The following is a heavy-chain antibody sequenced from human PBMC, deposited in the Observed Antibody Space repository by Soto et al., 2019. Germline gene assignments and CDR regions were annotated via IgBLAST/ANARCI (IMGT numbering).Heavy chain of an antibody. V-gene: IGHV3-23*01. Sequence: EVQLLESGGCLVQPGGSLRLSCAASGFTFISYAMSWVRQAPGKGLEWVSAISGSGGSTYYADSVKGRFTISRDNSKNTLYLQMNSLRAEDTAVDYCSQDGPPDYGAPYYVGYWGPGTLVTGPS. CDR1: GFTFISYA. CDR2: ISGSGGST. J-gene: IGHJ4*02. CDR3: SQDGPPDYGAPYYVGY. D-gene: IGHD4-17*01.